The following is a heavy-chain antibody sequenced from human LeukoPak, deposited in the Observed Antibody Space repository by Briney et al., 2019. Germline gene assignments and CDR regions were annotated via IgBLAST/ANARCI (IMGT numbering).Heavy chain of an antibody. D-gene: IGHD3-10*01. J-gene: IGHJ4*02. CDR1: GGTFSSYA. V-gene: IGHV1-46*01. Sequence: ASVKVSCKASGGTFSSYAISWVRQAPGQGLEWMGIINPSGGSTSYAQKFQGRVTMTRDTSTSTVYMELSSLRSEDTAVYYCAREGEVGGFDYWGQGTLVTVSS. CDR2: INPSGGST. CDR3: AREGEVGGFDY.